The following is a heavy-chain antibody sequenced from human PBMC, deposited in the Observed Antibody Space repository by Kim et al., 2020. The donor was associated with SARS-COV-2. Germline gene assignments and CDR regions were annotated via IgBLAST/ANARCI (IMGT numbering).Heavy chain of an antibody. V-gene: IGHV3-7*03. J-gene: IGHJ4*02. Sequence: VDSVKGRFTIARDNAKNSLHLQMNSLRAEDTAVYHCARTPPSYAGGAFDYWGQGTLVTVSS. CDR3: ARTPPSYAGGAFDY.